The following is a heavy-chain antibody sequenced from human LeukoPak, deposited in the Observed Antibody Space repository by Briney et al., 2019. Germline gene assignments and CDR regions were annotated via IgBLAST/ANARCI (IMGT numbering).Heavy chain of an antibody. CDR1: GGSISSGDYY. J-gene: IGHJ4*02. D-gene: IGHD2-2*01. V-gene: IGHV4-30-4*01. CDR3: STRDY. Sequence: PSETLSLTCTVSGGSISSGDYYWSWIRQPPGKGLEWIGYIYHTGITYYNPSLKSRVTISGHTSKNQFSLKLSSVTAADTAVYYCSTRDYWGQGTLVTVSS. CDR2: IYHTGIT.